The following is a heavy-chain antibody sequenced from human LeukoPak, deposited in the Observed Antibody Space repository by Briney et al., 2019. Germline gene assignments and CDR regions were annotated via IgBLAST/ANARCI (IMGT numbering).Heavy chain of an antibody. CDR3: ARAEYSYGLLYYYYYMDV. CDR1: GGTFSSYA. V-gene: IGHV1-69*06. CDR2: IIPTFGTA. D-gene: IGHD5-18*01. Sequence: SVKVSCKASGGTFSSYAISWVRQAPGQGLEWMGGIIPTFGTANYAQKFQGRVTITADKSTSTAYMELSSLRSEDTAVYYCARAEYSYGLLYYYYYMDVWGKGTTVTVSS. J-gene: IGHJ6*03.